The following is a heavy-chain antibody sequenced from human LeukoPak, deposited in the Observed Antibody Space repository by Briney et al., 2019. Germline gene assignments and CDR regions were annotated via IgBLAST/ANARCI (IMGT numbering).Heavy chain of an antibody. Sequence: GASVKVSCKPSGDTFTANYLHWVRQAPGQGLEWLGWINLNTGYTKYARKFQGRVTMTRDTSTSSAFMELSRLRSDDTAVYFCAEDVGRTGTNCFDPWGQGTLVTVSS. D-gene: IGHD1-1*01. CDR3: AEDVGRTGTNCFDP. J-gene: IGHJ5*02. CDR2: INLNTGYT. CDR1: GDTFTANY. V-gene: IGHV1-2*02.